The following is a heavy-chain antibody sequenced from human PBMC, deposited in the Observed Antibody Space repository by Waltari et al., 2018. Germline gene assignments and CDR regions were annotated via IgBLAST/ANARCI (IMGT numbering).Heavy chain of an antibody. D-gene: IGHD2-21*02. V-gene: IGHV3-73*01. Sequence: EVQLVESGGGLVQPGWSLRLYGAASGVTFSGSALHWVRQASGKGLEWVGHIRSEANTYATAYAASVEGRFTISRDDSKNTAYLQMNSLKIEDTALYYCSRRGWRGGDYDPYYFDDWGQGTLVTVSS. J-gene: IGHJ4*02. CDR1: GVTFSGSA. CDR3: SRRGWRGGDYDPYYFDD. CDR2: IRSEANTYAT.